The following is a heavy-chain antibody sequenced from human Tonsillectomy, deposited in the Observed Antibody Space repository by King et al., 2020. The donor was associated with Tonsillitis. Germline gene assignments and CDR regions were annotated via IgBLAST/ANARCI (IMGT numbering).Heavy chain of an antibody. CDR1: GFTFNSYA. J-gene: IGHJ3*02. Sequence: VQLVESGGGLVQPGGSLRLSCSASGFTFNSYAIHWVRQVPGKGLEYVSAISSNGDRTSYADSVKGRFTISRDNSKNTLYVQMSSLRAEDTAVYYCVKDRWCSSTSCHDAFDIWGQGTVVTVSS. CDR3: VKDRWCSSTSCHDAFDI. D-gene: IGHD2-2*01. V-gene: IGHV3-64*05. CDR2: ISSNGDRT.